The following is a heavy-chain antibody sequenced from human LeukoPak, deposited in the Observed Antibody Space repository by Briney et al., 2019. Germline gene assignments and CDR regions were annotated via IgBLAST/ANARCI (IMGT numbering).Heavy chain of an antibody. CDR1: GFTFTNYA. D-gene: IGHD2-21*02. V-gene: IGHV3-30-3*01. CDR3: ARGFVLGAAKNYFDY. CDR2: ISYDGTNK. Sequence: PGGSLRLPCAASGFTFTNYALHWVRQAPGKGLEWVAVISYDGTNKYYADSVKGRFTISRDNSKNTLSLQMNSLRAEDTALYYCARGFVLGAAKNYFDYWGQGALVTVSS. J-gene: IGHJ4*02.